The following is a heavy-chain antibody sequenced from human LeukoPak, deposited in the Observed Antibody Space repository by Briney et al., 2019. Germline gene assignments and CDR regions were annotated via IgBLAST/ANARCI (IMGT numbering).Heavy chain of an antibody. CDR3: AKVAETVMIRGYFDY. D-gene: IGHD3-16*01. J-gene: IGHJ4*02. CDR1: GFTFSSYA. Sequence: PGGSLRLSCAASGFTFSSYAMSWVRQAPGKGLEWVSGISGSGGSTYYADSVKGRFTISRDNSKNTLYLQMNGLRAEDTALYYCAKVAETVMIRGYFDYWGQGTLVTVSS. V-gene: IGHV3-23*01. CDR2: ISGSGGST.